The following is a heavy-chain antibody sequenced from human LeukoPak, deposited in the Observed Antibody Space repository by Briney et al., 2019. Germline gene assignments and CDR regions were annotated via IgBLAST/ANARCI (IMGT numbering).Heavy chain of an antibody. CDR1: GGTFSSYA. J-gene: IGHJ6*02. CDR3: AILWFGEPDLSWVDSYYYYGMDV. Sequence: VASVKVSCKASGGTFSSYAISWVRQAPGQGLEWMGGTIPIFGTANYAQKFQGRVTITADESTSTAYMELSSLRSEDTAVYYCAILWFGEPDLSWVDSYYYYGMDVWGQGTTVTVSS. CDR2: TIPIFGTA. V-gene: IGHV1-69*13. D-gene: IGHD3-10*01.